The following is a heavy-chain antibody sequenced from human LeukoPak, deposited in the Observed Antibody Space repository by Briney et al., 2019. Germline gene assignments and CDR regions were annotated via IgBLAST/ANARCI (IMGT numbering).Heavy chain of an antibody. V-gene: IGHV3-53*01. CDR2: FFTNGNT. Sequence: PGGSLRLSCVVSGFSVSSNYMSWVSQAPGKGLEWVSSFFTNGNTYYADSVKGRFTISRDNSKNTVYLQMNRLRAEDTAVYYCTRGLAPDPGYFDSWGQGTLVTVSS. CDR3: TRGLAPDPGYFDS. D-gene: IGHD1-14*01. CDR1: GFSVSSNY. J-gene: IGHJ4*02.